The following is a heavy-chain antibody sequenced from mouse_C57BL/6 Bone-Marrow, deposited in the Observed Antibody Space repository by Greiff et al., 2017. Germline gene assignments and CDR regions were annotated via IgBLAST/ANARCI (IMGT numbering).Heavy chain of an antibody. CDR1: GFTFSDYY. Sequence: EVQLVESEGGLVQPGSSMKLSCTASGFTFSDYYMAWVRQVPEKGLEWVANINYDGSSTYYLDSLKSRFIISRDNAKNILYLQMSSLKSEDTATYCCARGGLYAMDYWGQGTSVTVSS. V-gene: IGHV5-16*01. J-gene: IGHJ4*01. D-gene: IGHD2-13*01. CDR2: INYDGSST. CDR3: ARGGLYAMDY.